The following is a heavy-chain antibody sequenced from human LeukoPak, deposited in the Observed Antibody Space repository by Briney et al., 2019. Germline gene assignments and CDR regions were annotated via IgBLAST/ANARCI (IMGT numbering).Heavy chain of an antibody. V-gene: IGHV3-64*04. CDR3: ARGGRTIDY. Sequence: GGSLRLSCSASGFTFTGYAMHWVRQAPGKGLEHVSGINGDGGRAYYVDSVRDKFTVSRDNSKNTLYLQMNSLRAEDTAVYSCARGGRTIDYWGQGTLVTVSS. J-gene: IGHJ4*02. D-gene: IGHD3-16*01. CDR1: GFTFTGYA. CDR2: INGDGGRA.